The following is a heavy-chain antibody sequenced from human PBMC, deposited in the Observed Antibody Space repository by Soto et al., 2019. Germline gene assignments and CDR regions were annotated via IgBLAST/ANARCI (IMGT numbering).Heavy chain of an antibody. CDR1: GFTFNNYG. J-gene: IGHJ3*02. CDR2: INSDGRGT. CDR3: ASYALQAFDI. V-gene: IGHV3-74*01. Sequence: GGSLSLSCVASGFTFNNYGMHWVRQAPGKGLVWVSLINSDGRGTSYADSVKGRFTISRDNAKNTLYLQMNSLRAEDTAVYYCASYALQAFDIWGQGTMVTVSS. D-gene: IGHD2-2*01.